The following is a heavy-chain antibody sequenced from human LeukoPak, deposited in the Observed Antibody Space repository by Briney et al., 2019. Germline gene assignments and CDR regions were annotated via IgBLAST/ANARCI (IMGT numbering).Heavy chain of an antibody. J-gene: IGHJ4*02. CDR3: ARDPTQYLRYGHFDY. Sequence: GGSLRLSCAASGFTFSRYSMNWVRQAPGKGLEWVSSINNVASHIYYAHSVKGRFTISRDNAKNSLYLQMNSLSDEDTAVYYCARDPTQYLRYGHFDYWGQGTLVTVSS. V-gene: IGHV3-21*01. D-gene: IGHD5/OR15-5a*01. CDR2: INNVASHI. CDR1: GFTFSRYS.